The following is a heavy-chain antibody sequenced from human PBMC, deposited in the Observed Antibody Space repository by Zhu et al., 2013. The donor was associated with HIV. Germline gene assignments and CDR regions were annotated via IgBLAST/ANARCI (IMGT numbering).Heavy chain of an antibody. D-gene: IGHD3-9*01. CDR1: GYTFTSYG. CDR3: ARDCPTLRYFDWLSIRLGHYGMDV. V-gene: IGHV1-18*04. J-gene: IGHJ6*02. CDR2: ISAYNGNT. Sequence: QVQLVQSGAEVKKPGASVKVSCKASGYTFTSYGISWVRQAPGQGLEWMGWISAYNGNTNYAQKLQGRVTMTTDTSTSTAYMELRSLRSDDTAVYYCARDCPTLRYFDWLSIRLGHYGMDVWGQGTTVTVSS.